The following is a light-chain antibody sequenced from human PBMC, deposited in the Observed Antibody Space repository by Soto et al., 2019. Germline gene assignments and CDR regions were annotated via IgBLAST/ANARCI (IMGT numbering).Light chain of an antibody. CDR2: DVS. CDR1: SIDVGGYNY. CDR3: SSYTSSSTVV. V-gene: IGLV2-14*01. J-gene: IGLJ2*01. Sequence: QSALTQPASVSGSPGQSITISCTGTSIDVGGYNYVSWYQQHPGKAPKLMIYDVSNRPSGVSNRFSGSRSGNTASLTISGLQAEDDADYYCSSYTSSSTVVFGGGTQLIVL.